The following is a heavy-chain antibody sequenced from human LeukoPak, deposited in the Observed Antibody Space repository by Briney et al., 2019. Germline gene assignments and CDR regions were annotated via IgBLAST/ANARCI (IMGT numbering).Heavy chain of an antibody. CDR1: GFTFSSHW. J-gene: IGHJ4*02. CDR2: INQDGSGK. Sequence: GGSLRLSCAASGFTFSSHWMSWVRQAPGKGLEWVANINQDGSGKNYVDSVKGRFTISRDNAKNSLYLQMNSLRADDTAVYYCTSGHDWGQGTLVTVSS. CDR3: TSGHD. V-gene: IGHV3-7*01.